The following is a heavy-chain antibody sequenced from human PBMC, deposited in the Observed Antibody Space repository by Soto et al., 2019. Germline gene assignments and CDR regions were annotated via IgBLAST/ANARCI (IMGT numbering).Heavy chain of an antibody. V-gene: IGHV1-69*01. CDR2: IIPIFGTT. CDR3: ARGGGSHMLTHDAFDI. CDR1: GGTFSSYV. D-gene: IGHD1-26*01. Sequence: QVQLVQSGAEVKKPGSSLKVSCKTSGGTFSSYVISWVRQAPGHGLEWMGGIIPIFGTTNYAQKFQGRVTITADESTSTAYMELSSLRSDDTAVYYCARGGGSHMLTHDAFDIWGQGTMVTVSS. J-gene: IGHJ3*02.